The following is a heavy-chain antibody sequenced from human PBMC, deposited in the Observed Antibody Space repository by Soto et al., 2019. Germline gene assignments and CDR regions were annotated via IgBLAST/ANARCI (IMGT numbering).Heavy chain of an antibody. CDR1: GGTFSSYA. J-gene: IGHJ4*02. V-gene: IGHV1-69*01. Sequence: QVQLVQSGAEVKKPGSSVKVSCKASGGTFSSYAISWVRQAPGQGLEWMGGIIPIFGTANYAQKCKGRVTITADESTNTAYMELSSMRSEDTAVYYCARSVRCLEWSIDYWGQGTLVTVSS. D-gene: IGHD3-3*01. CDR2: IIPIFGTA. CDR3: ARSVRCLEWSIDY.